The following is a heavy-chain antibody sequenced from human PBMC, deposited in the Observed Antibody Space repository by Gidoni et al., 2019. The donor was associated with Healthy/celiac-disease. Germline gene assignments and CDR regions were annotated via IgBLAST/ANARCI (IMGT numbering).Heavy chain of an antibody. CDR2: ISSSGSTI. V-gene: IGHV3-11*01. D-gene: IGHD3-22*01. CDR3: AGNYDSIDY. CDR1: GFTFSDYY. Sequence: QVQLVDSGGGLVIAGGSLGLSCPPSGFTFSDYYMSWIRQAPGKGLEWVSYISSSGSTIYYADSVKGRFTISRDNAKNSLYLQMNSLRAEDTAVYYCAGNYDSIDYWGQGTLVTVSS. J-gene: IGHJ4*02.